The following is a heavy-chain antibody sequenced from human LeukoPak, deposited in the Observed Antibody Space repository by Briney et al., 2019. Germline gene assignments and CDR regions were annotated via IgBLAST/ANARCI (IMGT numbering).Heavy chain of an antibody. CDR1: GFTVSSNY. CDR2: IYSGGST. V-gene: IGHV3-53*01. CDR3: ARAQLLWFGEPPPYYYYYYMDV. Sequence: PGGSLRLSCAASGFTVSSNYMSWVRQAPGKGLEWVSVIYSGGSTYYADSVKGRFTISRDNSKNTLYLQMNSLRAEDTAVYYCARAQLLWFGEPPPYYYYYYMDVWGKGTTVTVSS. D-gene: IGHD3-10*01. J-gene: IGHJ6*03.